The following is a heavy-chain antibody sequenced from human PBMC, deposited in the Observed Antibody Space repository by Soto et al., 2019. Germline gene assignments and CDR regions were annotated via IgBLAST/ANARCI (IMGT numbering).Heavy chain of an antibody. CDR2: IYYSGST. V-gene: IGHV4-30-4*01. J-gene: IGHJ4*02. D-gene: IGHD1-26*01. CDR3: AVIGATLGY. CDR1: GASVNTGDYY. Sequence: SETLSLTCSVSGASVNTGDYYWSWIRQTPGKGLEWIGYIYYSGSTYYNPSLRGRITVSLDTSENKFSLRLSSVTAADTAVYYCAVIGATLGYWGQGTLVTVSS.